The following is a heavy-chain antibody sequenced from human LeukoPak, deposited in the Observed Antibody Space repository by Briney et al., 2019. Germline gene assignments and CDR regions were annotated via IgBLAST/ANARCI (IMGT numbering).Heavy chain of an antibody. D-gene: IGHD3-10*01. Sequence: GGSLRLSCAASGFTFDDYAMHWVRQAPGKGLEWVSGISWNSGSIGYADSVKGRFTISRDNAKNSLYLQMNSLRAEDTALYYCARGGYFDLWGRGTLVTVSS. CDR1: GFTFDDYA. CDR2: ISWNSGSI. CDR3: ARGGYFDL. V-gene: IGHV3-9*01. J-gene: IGHJ2*01.